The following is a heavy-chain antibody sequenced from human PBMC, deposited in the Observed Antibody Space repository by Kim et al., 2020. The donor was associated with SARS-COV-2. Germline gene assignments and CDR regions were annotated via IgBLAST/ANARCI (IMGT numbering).Heavy chain of an antibody. Sequence: SETLSLTCAVYGGSFSGYYWSWIRQPPGKGLEWIGEINHSGSTNYNPSLKSRVTISVDTSKNQFSLKLSSVTAADTAVYYCARDRTTYYDYVWGSYRRDAFDIWGQGTMVTVSS. CDR3: ARDRTTYYDYVWGSYRRDAFDI. D-gene: IGHD3-16*02. CDR1: GGSFSGYY. CDR2: INHSGST. V-gene: IGHV4-34*01. J-gene: IGHJ3*02.